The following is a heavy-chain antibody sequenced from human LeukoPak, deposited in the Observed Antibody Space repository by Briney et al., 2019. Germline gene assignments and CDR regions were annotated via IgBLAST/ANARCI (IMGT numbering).Heavy chain of an antibody. CDR2: IYYSGST. Sequence: SETLSLTCTVSGGSVSSGSYYWSWIRQPPGKGLEWIGYIYYSGSTNYNPSLKSRVTISVDTSKNPFSLKLSSVTAADTAVYYCAGAGDSYYFDYWGQGTLVTVSS. CDR3: AGAGDSYYFDY. D-gene: IGHD7-27*01. J-gene: IGHJ4*02. V-gene: IGHV4-61*01. CDR1: GGSVSSGSYY.